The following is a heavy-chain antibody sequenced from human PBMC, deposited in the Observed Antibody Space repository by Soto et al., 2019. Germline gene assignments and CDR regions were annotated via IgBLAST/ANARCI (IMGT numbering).Heavy chain of an antibody. CDR2: ISSDESNK. Sequence: GGSLRLSCAASGFTFSSYGMHWVRQAPGKGLEWVAFISSDESNKYYADSVKGRFAISRDNSKNTLYLQMHSLRAEDTAVYYCAKDQGYYDSSGVQRGAFDIWGQGTMVTVSS. V-gene: IGHV3-30*18. CDR1: GFTFSSYG. D-gene: IGHD3-22*01. CDR3: AKDQGYYDSSGVQRGAFDI. J-gene: IGHJ3*02.